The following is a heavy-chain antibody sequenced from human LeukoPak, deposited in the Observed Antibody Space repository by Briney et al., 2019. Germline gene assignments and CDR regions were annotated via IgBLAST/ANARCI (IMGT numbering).Heavy chain of an antibody. CDR3: ARDLIIWGASLLGAFDI. Sequence: GGSLRLSCAASGFTFSSYSMIWVRQAPGKGLEWVSYISSSSSTIYYADSVKGRFTISRDNAKNSLYLQMDSLRAEDTAVYYCARDLIIWGASLLGAFDIWGQGTMVTVSS. V-gene: IGHV3-48*04. D-gene: IGHD3-16*01. J-gene: IGHJ3*02. CDR1: GFTFSSYS. CDR2: ISSSSSTI.